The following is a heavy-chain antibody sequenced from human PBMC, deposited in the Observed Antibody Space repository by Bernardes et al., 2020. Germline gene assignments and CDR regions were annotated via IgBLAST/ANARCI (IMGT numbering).Heavy chain of an antibody. J-gene: IGHJ5*02. CDR1: GFTFSSYS. V-gene: IGHV3-48*02. CDR3: ARESIEQQLVLGPVTFDP. D-gene: IGHD6-13*01. CDR2: ISSSSSTI. Sequence: GGSLRLSRAASGFTFSSYSMNWVRQAPGKGLEWVSYISSSSSTIYYADSVKGRFTISRDNAKNSLYLQMNSLRDEDTAVYYCARESIEQQLVLGPVTFDPWGQGTLVTVSS.